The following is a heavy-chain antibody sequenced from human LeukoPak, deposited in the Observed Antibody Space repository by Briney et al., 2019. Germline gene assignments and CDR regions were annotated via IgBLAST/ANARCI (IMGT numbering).Heavy chain of an antibody. J-gene: IGHJ4*02. V-gene: IGHV3-33*01. CDR1: GFTFSSYG. D-gene: IGHD2-21*02. CDR3: ARDGGDPPFDY. CDR2: IWYDGSNK. Sequence: PGRSLRLSCAASGFTFSSYGMHWVRQAPGKGLEWVAVIWYDGSNKYCADSVKGRFTISRDNSKNTLYLQMNSLRAEDTAVYYCARDGGDPPFDYWGQGTLVTVSS.